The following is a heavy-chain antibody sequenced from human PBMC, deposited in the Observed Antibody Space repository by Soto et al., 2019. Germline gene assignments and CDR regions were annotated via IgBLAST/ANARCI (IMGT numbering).Heavy chain of an antibody. J-gene: IGHJ6*02. CDR2: IDPSDSYT. Sequence: GESLKISCKGSGYSFTSYWISWVRQMPGKGLEWMGRIDPSDSYTNYSPSFQGHVTISADKSISTAYLQWSSLKASDTAMYYCARQVGMVTTGEDYYYGMDVWGQGTTVTVSS. V-gene: IGHV5-10-1*01. D-gene: IGHD4-17*01. CDR1: GYSFTSYW. CDR3: ARQVGMVTTGEDYYYGMDV.